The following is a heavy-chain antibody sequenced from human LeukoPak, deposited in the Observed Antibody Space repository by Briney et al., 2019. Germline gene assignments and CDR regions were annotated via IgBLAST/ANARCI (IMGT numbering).Heavy chain of an antibody. D-gene: IGHD4-17*01. CDR2: INFNSLNI. V-gene: IGHV3-9*01. CDR1: GFYFADYA. J-gene: IGHJ4*02. Sequence: GGSLRLSCATSGFYFADYAMHWVRQAPGKGLEWVSGINFNSLNIAYADSVKGRFTISRDNAKNSLYLQMNSLKTEDTAVYYCTRNYGDSPGYWGQGTLVTVSS. CDR3: TRNYGDSPGY.